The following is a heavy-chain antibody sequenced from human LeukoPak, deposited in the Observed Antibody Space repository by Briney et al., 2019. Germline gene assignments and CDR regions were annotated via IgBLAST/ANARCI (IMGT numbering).Heavy chain of an antibody. J-gene: IGHJ4*02. CDR3: ARAEGSGSSFDY. V-gene: IGHV3-21*01. Sequence: GGSLRLSCVASGFPFRSFSMNWVRQAPGKGLEWVSSISSSSTYIYYADSVKGRFTISRDNAKNSLYLQMNSLRVEDTAVYYCARAEGSGSSFDYWVQPTLVALCS. CDR2: ISSSSTYI. CDR1: GFPFRSFS. D-gene: IGHD3-10*01.